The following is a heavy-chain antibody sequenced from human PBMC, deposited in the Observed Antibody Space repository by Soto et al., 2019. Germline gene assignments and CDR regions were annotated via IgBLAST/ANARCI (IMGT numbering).Heavy chain of an antibody. CDR3: AKDREKRPEDYYFDY. CDR1: GFTFSSCA. J-gene: IGHJ4*02. CDR2: ISGSGGST. V-gene: IGHV3-23*01. Sequence: PGGSLRLSCAASGFTFSSCAMSWVRQAPAKGLEWVSAISGSGGSTYYADSVKGRFTISRDNSKNTLYLQMNSLRAEDTAVYYCAKDREKRPEDYYFDYWGQGTLVTVSS. D-gene: IGHD6-25*01.